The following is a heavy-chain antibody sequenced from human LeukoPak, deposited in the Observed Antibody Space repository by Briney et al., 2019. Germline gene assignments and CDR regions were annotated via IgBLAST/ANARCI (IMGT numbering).Heavy chain of an antibody. CDR2: ISAYNGNT. CDR1: GYTFAKYA. V-gene: IGHV1-18*04. CDR3: ARDGPGRGYYYGMDV. D-gene: IGHD1-26*01. Sequence: VASVKVSCKASGYTFAKYAIHWVRQAPGQGLEWMGWISAYNGNTNYAQKLQGRVTMTTDTSTSTAYMELRSLRSDDTAVYYCARDGPGRGYYYGMDVWGQGTTVTVSS. J-gene: IGHJ6*02.